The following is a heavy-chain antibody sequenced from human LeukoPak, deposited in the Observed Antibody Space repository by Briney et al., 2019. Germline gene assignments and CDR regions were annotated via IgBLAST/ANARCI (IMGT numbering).Heavy chain of an antibody. Sequence: WETLSLTCIVSGGSISSSSHNWGWIRQPPGKGLEWIGSIYYTGTTYYNPSLKSRLTISVDTSKNQFSLKLSSVTAVDTAVYYCARHDRIIASPLVWGQGILVTVSS. CDR3: ARHDRIIASPLV. D-gene: IGHD6-13*01. CDR2: IYYTGTT. CDR1: GGSISSSSHN. J-gene: IGHJ4*02. V-gene: IGHV4-39*01.